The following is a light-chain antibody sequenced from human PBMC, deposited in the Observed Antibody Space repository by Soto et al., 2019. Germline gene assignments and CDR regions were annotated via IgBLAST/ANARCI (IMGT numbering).Light chain of an antibody. Sequence: EVVMTQSTATLSVSPGERVTLSCRASQSINAHLAWYQQKPGQAPRLLIHGASTRVTGIPARFSGSGYGTDFILTISSLQSEDFAVYYCQQYNTWLWTFGQGTKVEIQ. V-gene: IGKV3-15*01. CDR3: QQYNTWLWT. CDR2: GAS. CDR1: QSINAH. J-gene: IGKJ1*01.